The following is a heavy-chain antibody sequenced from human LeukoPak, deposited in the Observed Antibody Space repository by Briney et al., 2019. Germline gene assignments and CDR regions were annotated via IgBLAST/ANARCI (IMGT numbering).Heavy chain of an antibody. D-gene: IGHD6-6*01. V-gene: IGHV3-21*06. J-gene: IGHJ2*01. CDR2: ISSSSTYI. CDR3: ARDSSSPYWYFNL. Sequence: GGSLRLSCAASGFTFSSYSFNWVRQAPGKGLEWVSSISSSSTYIYYADSVKGRFTISRDNAKNLLYLQMNSLRVEDTAVYYCARDSSSPYWYFNLWGRGTLVTVSS. CDR1: GFTFSSYS.